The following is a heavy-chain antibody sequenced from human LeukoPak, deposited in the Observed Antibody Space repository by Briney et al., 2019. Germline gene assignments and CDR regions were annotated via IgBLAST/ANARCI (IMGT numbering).Heavy chain of an antibody. CDR1: GYTFTGYY. J-gene: IGHJ4*02. V-gene: IGHV1-2*02. CDR3: ARDLSYSSSWYLGHLDY. D-gene: IGHD6-13*01. Sequence: ASVKVSCKASGYTFTGYYMHWVRQAPGQGLEWKGWINPNSGGTNSAQKFQGRVTMTRDTSISTAYMELSRLRSDDTAVYYCARDLSYSSSWYLGHLDYWGQGTLVTVSS. CDR2: INPNSGGT.